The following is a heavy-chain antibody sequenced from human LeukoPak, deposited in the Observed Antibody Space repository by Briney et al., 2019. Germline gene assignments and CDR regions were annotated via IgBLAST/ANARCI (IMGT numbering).Heavy chain of an antibody. V-gene: IGHV4-61*02. CDR1: GGSISSGCYY. J-gene: IGHJ6*03. CDR2: IYTRGST. D-gene: IGHD6-13*01. CDR3: ARGWSYYYYYMDV. Sequence: SETLSLTCTVSGGSISSGCYYWSWLRQPAGKGLEWIGRIYTRGSTNYHPPLKRRVTISVDTSKNQFSLKLSSVTAADTAVYYCARGWSYYYYYMDVWGKGTTVTISS.